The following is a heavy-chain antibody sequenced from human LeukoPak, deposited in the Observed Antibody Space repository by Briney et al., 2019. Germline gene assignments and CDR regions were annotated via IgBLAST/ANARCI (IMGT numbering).Heavy chain of an antibody. D-gene: IGHD2-21*02. Sequence: PSETLSLTCTVPGGSISSYYWSWIRQPPGKGLEWIGYIYYSGSTNYNPSLKSRVTISVDTSKNQFSLKLSSVTAADTAVYYCARDGDENWFDPWGQGTLVTVSS. J-gene: IGHJ5*02. CDR2: IYYSGST. CDR1: GGSISSYY. V-gene: IGHV4-59*01. CDR3: ARDGDENWFDP.